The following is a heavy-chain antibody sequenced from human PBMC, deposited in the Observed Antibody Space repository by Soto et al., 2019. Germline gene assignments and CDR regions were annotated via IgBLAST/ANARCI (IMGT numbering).Heavy chain of an antibody. J-gene: IGHJ6*02. CDR3: AASCVACGGFNYYGMDV. V-gene: IGHV4-31*03. Sequence: QVQLQESGPGLVKPSQTLSLTCTVSGGSISSGGYYWYWIRQHPGKGLEWIGYIYYSGTTYYNPSLKSRVTISVVTSKIQFSLKLSSVTAADTAVYYCAASCVACGGFNYYGMDVWGQVTTVTVSS. CDR2: IYYSGTT. D-gene: IGHD2-21*01. CDR1: GGSISSGGYY.